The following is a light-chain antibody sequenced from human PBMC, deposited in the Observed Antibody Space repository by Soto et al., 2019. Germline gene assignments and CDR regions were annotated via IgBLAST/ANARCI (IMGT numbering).Light chain of an antibody. CDR1: QSISNH. V-gene: IGKV1-39*01. Sequence: DIQSTQCPSSLSASVEDRCIITCLASQSISNHLNWYQQKPGKAPKLLIFAASSLQSGVTSRFSGSRSGPDFTLTISSLQPEDFATYYCQPSYSSPPTVGQETQVEIK. CDR2: AAS. J-gene: IGKJ1*01. CDR3: QPSYSSPPT.